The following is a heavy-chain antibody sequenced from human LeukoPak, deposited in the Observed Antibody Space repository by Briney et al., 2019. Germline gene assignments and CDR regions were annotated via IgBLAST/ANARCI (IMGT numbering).Heavy chain of an antibody. D-gene: IGHD3-3*01. CDR2: ISSSSSYI. Sequence: GGSLRLSCAAYGFTFSSYSRNWVRQAPGKGLEWVSSISSSSSYIYYADSVTGRFTISRDHAKNSLYMQRNSLGAEDTAVYYCARDGVVPFDYWGQGTLVTVSS. CDR1: GFTFSSYS. CDR3: ARDGVVPFDY. V-gene: IGHV3-21*01. J-gene: IGHJ4*02.